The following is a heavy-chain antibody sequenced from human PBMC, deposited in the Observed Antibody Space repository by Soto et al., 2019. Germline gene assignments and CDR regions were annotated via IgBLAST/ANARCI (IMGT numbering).Heavy chain of an antibody. CDR1: GGSISSSSYY. CDR2: ISSSGST. Sequence: QLQLQESGPGLVKPSETLSLTCTVSGGSISSSSYYWGWIRQPPGKGLEWIGSISSSGSTYYKPSLKSRVAMAVDTSNYHFSINLTAVTAADTAVYYCARRNWCSFDYWGQGTLVTVSS. J-gene: IGHJ4*02. CDR3: ARRNWCSFDY. V-gene: IGHV4-39*01. D-gene: IGHD2-8*02.